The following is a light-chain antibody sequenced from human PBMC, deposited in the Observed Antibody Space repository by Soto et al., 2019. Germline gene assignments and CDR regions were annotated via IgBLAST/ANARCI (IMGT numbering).Light chain of an antibody. Sequence: EIVLTQSPGTLSLSPGERATLSCRASQRVSSYLAWYQQKPGQAPRLLIYDASNRATGIPARFSGSGSGTDFTLTISSLEPEDFAVYYCQQRSNWPWTFGQGTKVEIK. CDR2: DAS. CDR3: QQRSNWPWT. CDR1: QRVSSY. J-gene: IGKJ1*01. V-gene: IGKV3-11*01.